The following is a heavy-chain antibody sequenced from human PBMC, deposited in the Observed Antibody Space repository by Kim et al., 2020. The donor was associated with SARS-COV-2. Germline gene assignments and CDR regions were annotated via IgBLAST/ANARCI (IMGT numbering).Heavy chain of an antibody. Sequence: GTNFGQKFQGRVTMTRDTATSTAYMELSRLISDDTAVYYCATLYSYGIDYWGQGTLVTVSS. V-gene: IGHV1-2*02. D-gene: IGHD5-18*01. CDR2: GT. J-gene: IGHJ4*02. CDR3: ATLYSYGIDY.